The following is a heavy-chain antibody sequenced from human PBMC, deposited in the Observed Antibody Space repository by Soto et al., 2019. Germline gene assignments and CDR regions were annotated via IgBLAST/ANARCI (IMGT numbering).Heavy chain of an antibody. Sequence: QVQLVQSGAEVRKPGASVKLSCQTSGYPFNSYHMHWVRQAPGQGLEWMGVINPTEGRTRYSQKFQDRVTMLRDTSTTTVYVELSSLRFEDTAIYFCARGREISFGYNWFDPWGQGTLVTVSS. D-gene: IGHD5-18*01. J-gene: IGHJ5*02. CDR2: INPTEGRT. V-gene: IGHV1-46*02. CDR3: ARGREISFGYNWFDP. CDR1: GYPFNSYH.